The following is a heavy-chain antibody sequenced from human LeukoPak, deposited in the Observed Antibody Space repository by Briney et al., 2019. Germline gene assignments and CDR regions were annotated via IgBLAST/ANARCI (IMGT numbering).Heavy chain of an antibody. CDR1: GFTFSNYE. J-gene: IGHJ4*02. D-gene: IGHD5-18*01. Sequence: GGSLRLSCAASGFTFSNYEMSWVRQAPGKGLEWVSYISSSGSTIYYADSVKGRFTISRDKAKNSLYLQMNSLRAEDTAVYYCAQIYTNGSPQFDYRGQGTLVTVSS. V-gene: IGHV3-48*03. CDR2: ISSSGSTI. CDR3: AQIYTNGSPQFDY.